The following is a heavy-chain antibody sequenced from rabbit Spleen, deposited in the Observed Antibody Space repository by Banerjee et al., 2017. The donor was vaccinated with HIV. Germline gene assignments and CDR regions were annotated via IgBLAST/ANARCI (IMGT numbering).Heavy chain of an antibody. Sequence: QEQLVESGGGLVQPEGSLTLTCKASGFSFSSSYYMSWVRQAPGKGLEWIACINASTGKPVYATWASGRFTISRTSSTTVTLRMTSLTAADRATYFCARDLVGVIGWNFYLWGPGTLVTVS. CDR3: ARDLVGVIGWNFYL. CDR2: INASTGKP. J-gene: IGHJ4*01. D-gene: IGHD1-1*01. CDR1: GFSFSSSYY. V-gene: IGHV1S45*01.